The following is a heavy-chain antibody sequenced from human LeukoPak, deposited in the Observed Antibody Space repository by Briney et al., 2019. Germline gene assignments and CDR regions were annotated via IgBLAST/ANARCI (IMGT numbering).Heavy chain of an antibody. V-gene: IGHV3-30*02. J-gene: IGHJ4*02. CDR3: AKDFRWSQDY. Sequence: AGGSLRLSCAASGFTFTSYGMHWVRQAPGKGLEWVAHIRFDESDKYYTDSVKGRFTISRDTPRNTVYLQMNSLRGEDTAVYYCAKDFRWSQDYWGQGTLVTVSS. D-gene: IGHD4-23*01. CDR1: GFTFTSYG. CDR2: IRFDESDK.